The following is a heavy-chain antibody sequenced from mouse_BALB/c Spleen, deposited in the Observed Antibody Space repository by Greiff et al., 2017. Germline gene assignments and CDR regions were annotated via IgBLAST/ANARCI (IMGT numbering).Heavy chain of an antibody. V-gene: IGHV14-3*02. J-gene: IGHJ3*01. D-gene: IGHD2-14*01. Sequence: VQLKESGAELVKPGASVKLSCTASGFNIKDTYMHWVKQRPEQGLEWIGRIDPANGNTKYDPKFQGKATITADTSSNTAYLQLSSLTSEDTAVYYCARGGRYDEVAYWGQGTLVTVSA. CDR1: GFNIKDTY. CDR3: ARGGRYDEVAY. CDR2: IDPANGNT.